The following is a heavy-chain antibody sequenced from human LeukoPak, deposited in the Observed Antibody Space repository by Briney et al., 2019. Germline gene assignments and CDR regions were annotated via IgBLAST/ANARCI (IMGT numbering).Heavy chain of an antibody. J-gene: IGHJ4*02. V-gene: IGHV4-34*01. Sequence: NPSETLSLTCAVYGGSFSGYYWSWIRQPPGKGLEWIGEINHSGSTNYNPSLKSRVTISVDTSKNQFSLKLSSVTAADTAVYYCARGYSYFDYWGQGTLVTVSP. CDR2: INHSGST. CDR1: GGSFSGYY. CDR3: ARGYSYFDY. D-gene: IGHD4-11*01.